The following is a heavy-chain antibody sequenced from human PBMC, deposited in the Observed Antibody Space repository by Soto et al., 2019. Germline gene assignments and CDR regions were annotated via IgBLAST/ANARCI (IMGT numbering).Heavy chain of an antibody. V-gene: IGHV4-59*08. CDR1: GGSISSYY. CDR2: IYYSGST. CDR3: ARRDGSCFDN. J-gene: IGHJ4*02. Sequence: SETLSLTCTVSGGSISSYYWSWIRQPPGKGLEWIGYIYYSGSTNYNPSLKSRVTISVDTSKNQFSLKLSSVTAADTAVYYCARRDGSCFDNRGQETLVNVSS.